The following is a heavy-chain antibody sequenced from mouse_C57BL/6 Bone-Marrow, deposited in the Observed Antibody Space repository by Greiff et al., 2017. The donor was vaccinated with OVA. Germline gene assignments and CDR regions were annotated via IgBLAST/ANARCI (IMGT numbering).Heavy chain of an antibody. V-gene: IGHV1-82*01. CDR3: AGSSCAY. CDR1: GYAFSSSW. J-gene: IGHJ3*01. Sequence: VQLQQSGPELVKPGASVKISCKASGYAFSSSWMNWVKQRPGKGLEWIGRIYPGDGDTNYNGKFKGKATLTADKSSSTAYMQLSSLTSEDCAVYFCAGSSCAYWGQGTLVTVSA. CDR2: IYPGDGDT. D-gene: IGHD1-1*01.